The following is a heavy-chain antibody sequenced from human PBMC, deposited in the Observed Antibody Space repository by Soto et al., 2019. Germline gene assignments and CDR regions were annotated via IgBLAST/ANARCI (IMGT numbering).Heavy chain of an antibody. Sequence: PGGSLRLSCAASRFTFSSYAMSWGRQASGKGRQWVSSISDTGGSTYYADSVKGRFTISRDTSKNTLNLKMKSLIASDTAKYYCATGADYISFDPWGQGTLVTASS. J-gene: IGHJ5*02. V-gene: IGHV3-23*01. CDR2: ISDTGGST. CDR1: RFTFSSYA. CDR3: ATGADYISFDP. D-gene: IGHD4-4*01.